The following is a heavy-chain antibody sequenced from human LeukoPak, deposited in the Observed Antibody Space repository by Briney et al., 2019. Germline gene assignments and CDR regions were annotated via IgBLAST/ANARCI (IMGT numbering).Heavy chain of an antibody. Sequence: ASVKVSCKASGYTFTSYGISWVRQAPGQGLEWMGWISAYNGNTNYAQELQGRVTMTTDTSTSTAYMELRSLRSDDTAVYYCARDSGDSSGYYYFDYWGQGTLVTVSS. D-gene: IGHD3-22*01. V-gene: IGHV1-18*01. CDR3: ARDSGDSSGYYYFDY. J-gene: IGHJ4*02. CDR2: ISAYNGNT. CDR1: GYTFTSYG.